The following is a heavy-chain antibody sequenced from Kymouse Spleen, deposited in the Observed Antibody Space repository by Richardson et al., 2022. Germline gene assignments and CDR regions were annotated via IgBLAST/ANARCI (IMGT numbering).Heavy chain of an antibody. V-gene: IGHV3-74*01. CDR1: GFTFSSYW. CDR3: ARRITGSHVDAFDI. J-gene: IGHJ3*02. CDR2: INSDGSST. D-gene: IGHD1-20*01,IGHD1-7*01. Sequence: EVQLVESGGGLVQPGGSLRLSCAASGFTFSSYWMHWVRQAPGKGLVWVSRINSDGSSTSYADSVKGRFTISRDNAKNTLYLQMNSLRAEDTAVYYCARRITGSHVDAFDIWGQGTMVTVSS.